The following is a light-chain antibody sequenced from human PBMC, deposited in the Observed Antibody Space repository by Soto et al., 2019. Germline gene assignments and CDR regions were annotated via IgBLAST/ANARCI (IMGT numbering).Light chain of an antibody. CDR3: QQYGSSPYT. V-gene: IGKV3-20*01. CDR2: GAS. Sequence: PGERATLSCRASQSVSSSYLAWYQQKPGQAPRLLIYGASSRATGIPDRFSGSGSGTDFTLTISRLEPEDFAVYYCQQYGSSPYTFGQGTKLEIK. CDR1: QSVSSSY. J-gene: IGKJ2*01.